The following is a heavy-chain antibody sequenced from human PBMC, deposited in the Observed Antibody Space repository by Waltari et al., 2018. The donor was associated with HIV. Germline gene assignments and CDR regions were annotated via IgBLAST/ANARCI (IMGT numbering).Heavy chain of an antibody. Sequence: QVQLVESGGGVVQPGRSLRLSCAASGFTFSSYGMHWVRQAPGKGLAGVSVIWYDGSNKYYADSVKGRFTISRDNSKNTLYLQMNSLRAEDTAVYYCARDTAAAGPYYYYYGMDVWGQGTTVTVSS. D-gene: IGHD6-13*01. CDR3: ARDTAAAGPYYYYYGMDV. J-gene: IGHJ6*02. CDR2: IWYDGSNK. CDR1: GFTFSSYG. V-gene: IGHV3-33*01.